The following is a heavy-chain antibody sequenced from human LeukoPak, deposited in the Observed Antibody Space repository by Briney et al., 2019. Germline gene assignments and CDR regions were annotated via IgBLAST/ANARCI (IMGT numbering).Heavy chain of an antibody. D-gene: IGHD3-16*01. CDR3: ARDWGIGIDHRKYFDS. CDR1: GYTFHAWY. V-gene: IGHV1-2*02. CDR2: INPNNGGS. Sequence: ASGEVSCKASGYTFHAWYIHWVRQAPGQGIEWMGWINPNNGGSNYAQKFEGRVTMTSDTSFSTAYMQLSSLRSDDTAVYFCARDWGIGIDHRKYFDSWGQGTLVTVSS. J-gene: IGHJ4*02.